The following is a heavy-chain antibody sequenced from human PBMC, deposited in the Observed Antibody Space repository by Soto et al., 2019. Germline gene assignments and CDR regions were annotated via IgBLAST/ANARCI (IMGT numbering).Heavy chain of an antibody. Sequence: GGSLRLSCAASGFTFSSYGMHWVRQAPGKGLEWVAVIWYDGSNKYYADSVKGRFTISRDNSKNTLYLQMNSLRAEDTAVYYCARAPPGTTVTYYYYYGMDVWGQGTTVTVSS. CDR3: ARAPPGTTVTYYYYYGMDV. CDR2: IWYDGSNK. D-gene: IGHD4-17*01. V-gene: IGHV3-33*01. CDR1: GFTFSSYG. J-gene: IGHJ6*02.